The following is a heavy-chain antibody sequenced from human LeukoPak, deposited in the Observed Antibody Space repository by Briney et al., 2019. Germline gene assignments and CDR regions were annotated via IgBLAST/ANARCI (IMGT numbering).Heavy chain of an antibody. J-gene: IGHJ4*02. D-gene: IGHD2-2*01. CDR2: IYDSGET. CDR3: ARDRGVVIPFDY. Sequence: KPSQTLSLTCTVSGGSIGSGDYYGNWIRQPPGKGLEWIGYIYDSGETYYNPSLKSRVIISLDTSKNQFYLRLSSVTASDTAVYYCARDRGVVIPFDYWGQGTLVTVSS. V-gene: IGHV4-30-4*08. CDR1: GGSIGSGDYY.